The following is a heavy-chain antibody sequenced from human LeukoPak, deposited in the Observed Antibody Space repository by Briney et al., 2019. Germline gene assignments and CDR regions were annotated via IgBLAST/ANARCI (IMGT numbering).Heavy chain of an antibody. V-gene: IGHV3-53*01. D-gene: IGHD5-24*01. J-gene: IGHJ3*01. CDR1: GFSVSNIY. CDR3: ARGLRDNYNYHAFHV. Sequence: GGSLRLSCAASGFSVSNIYMTWVRQAPGKGLEWVSVIYTGVERTHYADSVKGRFTLSRDDSKNSLDLKMNSLRADDTAIYYCARGLRDNYNYHAFHVWGQGTLVTVSS. CDR2: IYTGVERT.